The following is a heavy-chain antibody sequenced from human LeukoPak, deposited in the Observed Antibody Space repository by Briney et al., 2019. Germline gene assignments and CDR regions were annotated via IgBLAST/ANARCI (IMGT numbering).Heavy chain of an antibody. J-gene: IGHJ4*02. Sequence: GGSLRLSCAASGFTFSSYWMHWVRQAPGKGLVWVSRINSDGSSTSYADSVKGRFTISRDNGKNSVYLQMNSLRVEDTAVYYCARTGLGMYSFDQWGQGTLVTVSS. D-gene: IGHD3/OR15-3a*01. CDR2: INSDGSST. CDR1: GFTFSSYW. CDR3: ARTGLGMYSFDQ. V-gene: IGHV3-74*01.